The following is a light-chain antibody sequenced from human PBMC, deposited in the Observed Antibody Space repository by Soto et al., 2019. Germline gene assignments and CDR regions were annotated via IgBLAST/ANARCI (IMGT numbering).Light chain of an antibody. CDR1: QSISSY. V-gene: IGKV3-15*01. CDR2: AAS. J-gene: IGKJ1*01. CDR3: QQCASSPRT. Sequence: MTLSPATLSVYAEDRATISCRASQSISSYVAWYQQRPGQAPRLLIFAASIMLRAVPSRFSGTVSGTEFTLTISSLESEDFAVYFCQQCASSPRTFGQGTKVDIK.